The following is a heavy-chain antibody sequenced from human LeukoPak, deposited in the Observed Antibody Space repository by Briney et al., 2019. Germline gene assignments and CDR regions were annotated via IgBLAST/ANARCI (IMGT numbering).Heavy chain of an antibody. CDR2: MKQDGNEE. J-gene: IGHJ3*02. D-gene: IGHD2-15*01. V-gene: IGHV3-7*04. CDR1: GFTFSTYW. CDR3: ARILPSRMVDI. Sequence: GGSLRLSCAVSGFTFSTYWMSWVRQAPGKGLEWVANMKQDGNEEYYVDSVKGRFTVSRDNANNSVYLQMNTLRAEDTAVYYCARILPSRMVDIWGQGTMVTVAS.